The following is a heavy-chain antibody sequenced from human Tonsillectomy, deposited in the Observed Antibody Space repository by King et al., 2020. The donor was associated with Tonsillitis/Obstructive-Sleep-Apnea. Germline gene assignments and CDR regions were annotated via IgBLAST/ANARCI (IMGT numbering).Heavy chain of an antibody. D-gene: IGHD3-3*01. CDR2: INHSGST. V-gene: IGHV4-34*01. CDR3: ARSPAIYEFWSCYYTYYYYMDV. J-gene: IGHJ6*03. Sequence: VQLQQWGAGLLKPSETLSLTCAVYGGSFSGYYWSWIRQPPGKGLEWIGEINHSGSTNYNPSLKSRVTISVDTSKNQFSLKLSSVTAADTAVYYCARSPAIYEFWSCYYTYYYYMDVWGKGTTVTVSS. CDR1: GGSFSGYY.